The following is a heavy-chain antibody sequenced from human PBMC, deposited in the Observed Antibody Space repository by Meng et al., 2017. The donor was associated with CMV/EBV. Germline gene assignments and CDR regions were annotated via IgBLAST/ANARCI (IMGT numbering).Heavy chain of an antibody. J-gene: IGHJ4*02. V-gene: IGHV1-8*01. CDR1: GYTFTSYD. CDR3: ARGSGSYGSNFDS. CDR2: MNPNSGNT. Sequence: ASVKVSCKASGYTFTSYDINWVRQATGQGLEWMGWMNPNSGNTGYAQKFQGRVTMTRNTSISTAYMELNSLRAEDTAVYYCARGSGSYGSNFDSWGQGTLVTVSS. D-gene: IGHD1-26*01.